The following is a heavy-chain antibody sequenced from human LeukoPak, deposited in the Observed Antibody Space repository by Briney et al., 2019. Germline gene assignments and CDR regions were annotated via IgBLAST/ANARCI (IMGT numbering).Heavy chain of an antibody. CDR3: ARDVGSSGWSSYYYGMDV. CDR2: IYSGGST. Sequence: GGSLRLSCAASGFTVSSNYMSWVRQAPGKGLEWVLVIYSGGSTYYADSVKGRFTISRDNSKNTLYLQMNSLRAEDTAVYYCARDVGSSGWSSYYYGMDVWGQGTTVTVSS. D-gene: IGHD6-19*01. J-gene: IGHJ6*02. V-gene: IGHV3-66*01. CDR1: GFTVSSNY.